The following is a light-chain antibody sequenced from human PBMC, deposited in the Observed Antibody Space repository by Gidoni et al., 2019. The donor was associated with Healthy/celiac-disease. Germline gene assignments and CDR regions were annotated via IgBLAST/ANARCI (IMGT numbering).Light chain of an antibody. V-gene: IGKV3-15*01. J-gene: IGKJ2*01. CDR2: GAS. CDR3: QQYNNWPPGDT. CDR1: QSVSSN. Sequence: EIVTTQSPATLSVSPGDRATLACRASQSVSSNLAWYQQKPGQAPRLLIYGASTRATGIPARFSGSGSGTEFTLTISSLQSEDFAVYYCQQYNNWPPGDTFGQGTKLEIK.